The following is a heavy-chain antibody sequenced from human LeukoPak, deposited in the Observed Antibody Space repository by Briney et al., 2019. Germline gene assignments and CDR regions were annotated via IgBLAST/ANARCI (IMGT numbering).Heavy chain of an antibody. CDR2: INPDGSEK. V-gene: IGHV3-7*01. J-gene: IGHJ3*02. CDR3: ARPGIAGGAFDI. Sequence: GGSLRPSCAASGFTFSSIWMNWVRQVPGNGLEWVGNINPDGSEKYYVDSVEGRFTISRDNSKNSMYLQMNSLRGEDTAVYYCARPGIAGGAFDIWGQGTVVIVSS. D-gene: IGHD1-26*01. CDR1: GFTFSSIW.